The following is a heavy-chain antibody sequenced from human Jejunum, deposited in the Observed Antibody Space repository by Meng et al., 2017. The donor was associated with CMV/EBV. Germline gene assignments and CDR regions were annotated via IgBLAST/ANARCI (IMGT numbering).Heavy chain of an antibody. CDR1: GFRVSTNY. CDR3: ARACRQVSNCYLDS. Sequence: SGFRVSTNYMSWVRQAPGKGLEWVSFIRGDDSTSYTDSVQGRFTISRDNSKNTVYLQMNSLRAEDTAVYYCARACRQVSNCYLDSWGQGIQVTVSS. V-gene: IGHV3-53*01. J-gene: IGHJ4*02. D-gene: IGHD4-11*01. CDR2: IRGDDST.